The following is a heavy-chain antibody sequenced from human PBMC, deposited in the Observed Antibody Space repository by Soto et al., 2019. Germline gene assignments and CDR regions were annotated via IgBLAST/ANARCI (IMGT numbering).Heavy chain of an antibody. V-gene: IGHV1-69*06. CDR1: GGTFSSYA. D-gene: IGHD2-15*01. CDR2: IIPVFGTA. J-gene: IGHJ4*02. Sequence: QVQLVQSGAEVKKPGSSVKVSCKASGGTFSSYAISWVRQAPGQGLEWMVGIIPVFGTANYPQTFQGRVTITADKSTSTAYMEVRSLRSEDTAVYYCARGWETAGVPTPFAYWGQGTLVTVSS. CDR3: ARGWETAGVPTPFAY.